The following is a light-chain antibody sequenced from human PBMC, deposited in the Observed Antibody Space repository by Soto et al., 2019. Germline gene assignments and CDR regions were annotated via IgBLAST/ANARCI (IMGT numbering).Light chain of an antibody. CDR1: QSISAN. J-gene: IGKJ4*01. CDR2: GAS. CDR3: QQYNNWPLS. V-gene: IGKV3-15*01. Sequence: EIVMTQSPATLPVSPGERATLSCWASQSISANLAWYQQKPGQAPRLLIYGASTRATGIPARFSGSGSGTEFTLIISSLQSEDCAVYYCQQYNNWPLSFGGGTKVEIK.